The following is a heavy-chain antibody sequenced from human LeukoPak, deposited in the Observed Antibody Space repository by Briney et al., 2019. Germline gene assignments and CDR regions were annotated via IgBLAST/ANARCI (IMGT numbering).Heavy chain of an antibody. CDR1: VFTFSTYN. CDR2: ITSSSRYT. V-gene: IGHV3-21*04. Sequence: GGSLRLSCAASVFTFSTYNMNWVRQAPGKGLEWVSSITSSSRYTFYADSVKGRFTISRDNSKNTLYLQMNSLRAEDTAVYYCAKESSLNHWGQGTLVTVSS. J-gene: IGHJ4*02. CDR3: AKESSLNH. D-gene: IGHD2-8*01.